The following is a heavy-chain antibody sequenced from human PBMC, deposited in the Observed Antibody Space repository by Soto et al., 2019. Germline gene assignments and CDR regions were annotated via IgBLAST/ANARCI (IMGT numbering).Heavy chain of an antibody. Sequence: GGSLRLSCAASGFTFSSYGMHWVRQAPGKGLEWVAVISYDGSNKYYADSVKGRFTISRDNSKNTLYLQMNSLRAEDTAVYYCAKDGPTIFGVVTPIYYYMDVWGKGTTVTVSS. V-gene: IGHV3-30*18. D-gene: IGHD3-3*01. CDR3: AKDGPTIFGVVTPIYYYMDV. J-gene: IGHJ6*03. CDR2: ISYDGSNK. CDR1: GFTFSSYG.